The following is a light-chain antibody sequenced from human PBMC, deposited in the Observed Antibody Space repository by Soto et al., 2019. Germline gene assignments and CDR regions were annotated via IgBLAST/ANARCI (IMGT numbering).Light chain of an antibody. V-gene: IGLV1-47*01. CDR1: SSNIGSNF. Sequence: QSVLIQPPSASGTPGQRVTISCSGSSSNIGSNFVYWYQQLPGTSPKRLIYKNDQRPSGVPDRFSASKSGTSASLAISGLRSDDEADYYCAAWDDSLNGYYVFGTGTKGTVL. J-gene: IGLJ1*01. CDR2: KND. CDR3: AAWDDSLNGYYV.